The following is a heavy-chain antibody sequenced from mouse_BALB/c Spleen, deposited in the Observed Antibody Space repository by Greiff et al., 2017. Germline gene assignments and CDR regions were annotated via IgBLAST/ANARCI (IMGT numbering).Heavy chain of an antibody. Sequence: EVQLVESGGGLVQPGGSRKLSCAASGFTFSDYGMAWVRQAPGKGPEWVAFISNLAYSIYYADTVTGRFTISRENAKNTLYLEMSSLRSEDTAMYYCAREDYYGSRDYAMDYWGQGTSVTVSS. CDR3: AREDYYGSRDYAMDY. V-gene: IGHV5-15*02. CDR1: GFTFSDYG. J-gene: IGHJ4*01. CDR2: ISNLAYSI. D-gene: IGHD1-1*01.